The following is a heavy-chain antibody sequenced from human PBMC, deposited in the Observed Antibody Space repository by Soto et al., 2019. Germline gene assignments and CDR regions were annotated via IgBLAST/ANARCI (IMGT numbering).Heavy chain of an antibody. Sequence: GASVKVSCKASGYTFTSYAMHWVRQAPGQRLEWMGWINAGNGNTKYSQKFQGRVTITRDTSASTAYMELSSLRSEDTAVYYCATSYSGYASHYYYGMDVWGQGTTVTSP. CDR1: GYTFTSYA. V-gene: IGHV1-3*01. J-gene: IGHJ6*02. CDR2: INAGNGNT. CDR3: ATSYSGYASHYYYGMDV. D-gene: IGHD5-12*01.